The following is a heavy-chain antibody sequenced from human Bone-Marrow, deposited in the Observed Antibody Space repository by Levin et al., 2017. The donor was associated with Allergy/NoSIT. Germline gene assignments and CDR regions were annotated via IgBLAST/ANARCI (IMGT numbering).Heavy chain of an antibody. CDR3: ARLYGKVAFDI. CDR1: DGSIWNYY. D-gene: IGHD2-8*01. Sequence: SQTLSLTCSVSDGSIWNYYWSWIRQSPGKGLEWIGDIYHSGSSNYNPSLKSRVTMSVDTSKNQFSLTLSSVTAADTAVYFCARLYGKVAFDIWGQGTMVTVSS. J-gene: IGHJ3*02. V-gene: IGHV4-59*08. CDR2: IYHSGSS.